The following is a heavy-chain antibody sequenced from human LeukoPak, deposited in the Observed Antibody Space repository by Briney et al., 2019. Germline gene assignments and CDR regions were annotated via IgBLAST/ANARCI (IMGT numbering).Heavy chain of an antibody. J-gene: IGHJ4*02. Sequence: GESLRLSCGASGLTVSNYAMTWVRQAPGKGLQWVSTISVSGESTYYADSVKGRFTISRDSSKSTLYLQLNSLRDEDTAVYYCAKYGSGSYYNGLYWGQGTLVTVSS. V-gene: IGHV3-23*01. CDR1: GLTVSNYA. CDR2: ISVSGEST. CDR3: AKYGSGSYYNGLY. D-gene: IGHD3-10*01.